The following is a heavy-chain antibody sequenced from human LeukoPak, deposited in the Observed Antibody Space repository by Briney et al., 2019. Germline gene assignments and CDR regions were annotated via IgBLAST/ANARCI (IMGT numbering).Heavy chain of an antibody. CDR2: IIPIFGTA. D-gene: IGHD1-20*01. V-gene: IGHV1-69*05. CDR3: ARAPGYDSDAFDI. Sequence: GASVKVSCKASGGTFSSYAISWVRQAPGQGLEWMGEIIPIFGTANYAQKFQGRVTITTDESTSTAYMELSSLRSEDTAVYYCARAPGYDSDAFDIWGQGTMVTVSS. CDR1: GGTFSSYA. J-gene: IGHJ3*02.